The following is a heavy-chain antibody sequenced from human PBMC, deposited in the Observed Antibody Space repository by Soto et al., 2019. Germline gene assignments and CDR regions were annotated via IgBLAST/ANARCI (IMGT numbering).Heavy chain of an antibody. CDR1: GGSFSGYY. Sequence: ETLSLTCAVYGGSFSGYYWSWIRQPPGKGLEGIGEINHSGSTNYNPSRKIRVTISVDTSKNQFSLKLSSVTAADTAVYYCARGGYSYGSGWFDPWGQGTRVTVSS. J-gene: IGHJ5*02. CDR2: INHSGST. D-gene: IGHD5-18*01. CDR3: ARGGYSYGSGWFDP. V-gene: IGHV4-34*01.